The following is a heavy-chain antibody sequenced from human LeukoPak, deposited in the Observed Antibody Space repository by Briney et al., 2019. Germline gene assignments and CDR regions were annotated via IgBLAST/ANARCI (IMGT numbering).Heavy chain of an antibody. J-gene: IGHJ4*02. V-gene: IGHV3-53*01. CDR2: INSGGYI. Sequence: PGGSLRLSCAASGFSVSSSYMSWVRQAPGKGLEWVSVINSGGYIYYADSVKGRFTISRDNSKNKLYLQMNNLRVEDTAVYDCAREISLIPATGYYCDYWGQGTLVTVSS. D-gene: IGHD6-13*01. CDR3: AREISLIPATGYYCDY. CDR1: GFSVSSSY.